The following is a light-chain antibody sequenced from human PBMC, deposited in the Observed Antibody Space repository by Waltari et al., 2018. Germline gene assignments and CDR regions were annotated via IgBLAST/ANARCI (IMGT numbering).Light chain of an antibody. J-gene: IGKJ2*01. CDR1: QSVRSN. V-gene: IGKV3-15*01. Sequence: EIVMTQSPATLSVSPGERATLPCRASQSVRSNLAWYQQKPGQAPRLLIYCASTRATGIPARFSGSGSGTEFTLTISSLQSEDFAVYYCQQYNNWPPYTFGQGTKLEIK. CDR3: QQYNNWPPYT. CDR2: CAS.